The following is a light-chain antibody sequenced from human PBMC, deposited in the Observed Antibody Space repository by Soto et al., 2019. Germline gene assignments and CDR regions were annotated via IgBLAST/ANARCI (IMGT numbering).Light chain of an antibody. J-gene: IGLJ2*01. CDR1: SSDVGSYNL. CDR3: CSYARSGTLV. Sequence: QSALTQPASVSGSPGQSITISCTGTSSDVGSYNLVSWYQQHPGKAPKLMIYEGSKRPSGVSNRFSGSKSGNTASLTISGLPAEDEADYYCCSYARSGTLVFGGGTKVTVL. V-gene: IGLV2-23*01. CDR2: EGS.